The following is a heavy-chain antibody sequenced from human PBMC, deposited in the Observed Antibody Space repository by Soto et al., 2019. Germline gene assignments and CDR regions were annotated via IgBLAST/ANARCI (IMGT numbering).Heavy chain of an antibody. D-gene: IGHD1-26*01. CDR2: ISYDGSYK. CDR1: GFTFSSYA. J-gene: IGHJ1*01. CDR3: AKEGGNYYVEPNNFQH. V-gene: IGHV3-30*18. Sequence: QVQLVESGGGVVQPGRSLRLSCAASGFTFSSYAMHWVRQAPGKGLEWVAFISYDGSYKHYADSVKGRFTLSRDNSKNTLYLQMSSLRAADTAVYYCAKEGGNYYVEPNNFQHWGQGTLVTVSS.